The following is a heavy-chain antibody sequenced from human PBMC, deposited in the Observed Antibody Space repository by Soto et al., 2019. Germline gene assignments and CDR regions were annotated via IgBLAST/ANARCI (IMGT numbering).Heavy chain of an antibody. Sequence: QVQLVQSGAEVKKPGASVKVSCKASGYTFTGYYIHWVRQAPGQGLEWMGWINPNNGDTNYAQKFQGRVSVTRDTSTSTAYMELSSLRFDDTAVYYCARHSGYDYVFDYWGQGTLVTVSS. CDR1: GYTFTGYY. D-gene: IGHD5-12*01. CDR2: INPNNGDT. J-gene: IGHJ4*02. CDR3: ARHSGYDYVFDY. V-gene: IGHV1-2*02.